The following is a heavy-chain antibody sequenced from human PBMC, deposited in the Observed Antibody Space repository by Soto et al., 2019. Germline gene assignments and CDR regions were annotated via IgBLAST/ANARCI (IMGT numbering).Heavy chain of an antibody. CDR3: ARTSYSSTEYYFDY. J-gene: IGHJ4*02. Sequence: PSETLSLTCTVSGGSISSYYWSWIRQPPGKGLEWIRYVYYSGSTNYNPSLKNRVTISVDTSKNQFSLKLSSVTAADTAVYYCARTSYSSTEYYFDYWGQGTMVTVSS. CDR2: VYYSGST. CDR1: GGSISSYY. D-gene: IGHD6-19*01. V-gene: IGHV4-59*08.